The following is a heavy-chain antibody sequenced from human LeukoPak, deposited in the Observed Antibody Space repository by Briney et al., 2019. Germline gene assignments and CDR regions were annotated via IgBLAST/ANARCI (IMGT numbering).Heavy chain of an antibody. CDR1: RFTFSSYW. Sequence: GGSLRLSCAASRFTFSSYWMSWVRQAPGKGLEWVANIKQDGSEKYYVDSVKGRFTISRDNAKNSLYLQMNSLRAEDTAVYYCASPEWLPDSIDIWGQGTMVTVSS. CDR3: ASPEWLPDSIDI. D-gene: IGHD3-3*01. CDR2: IKQDGSEK. J-gene: IGHJ3*02. V-gene: IGHV3-7*01.